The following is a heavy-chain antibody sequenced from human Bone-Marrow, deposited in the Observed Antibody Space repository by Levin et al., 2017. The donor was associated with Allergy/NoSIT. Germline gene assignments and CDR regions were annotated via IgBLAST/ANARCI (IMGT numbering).Heavy chain of an antibody. CDR3: AKIVGLIWSGIQGAGYSDV. CDR1: GLSFNNHA. D-gene: IGHD3-3*01. J-gene: IGHJ2*01. V-gene: IGHV3-23*01. Sequence: PGGSLRLSCAASGLSFNNHAMHWVRQAPGKGLEWVSSITTSGDNAYSADSVKGRFTISRDNSNNTVHLQMNSLRAEDTAVYYCAKIVGLIWSGIQGAGYSDVWGRGTLVTVSS. CDR2: ITTSGDNA.